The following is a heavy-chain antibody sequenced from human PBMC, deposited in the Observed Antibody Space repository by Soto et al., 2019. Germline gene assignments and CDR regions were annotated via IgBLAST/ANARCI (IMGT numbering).Heavy chain of an antibody. CDR2: ISGSGGST. D-gene: IGHD3-22*01. J-gene: IGHJ3*01. Sequence: EMQLLESGGGLVQPGGSLRLSCEASGFTFRGYAMSWVRQAPGKGLEWVSTISGSGGSTFYADSVKGRFTISRDNSRDTLYLQMNSLRAEDTDVYYCAKAVRTLIVVVISDAFYFWGQGTMVTVSS. CDR3: AKAVRTLIVVVISDAFYF. CDR1: GFTFRGYA. V-gene: IGHV3-23*01.